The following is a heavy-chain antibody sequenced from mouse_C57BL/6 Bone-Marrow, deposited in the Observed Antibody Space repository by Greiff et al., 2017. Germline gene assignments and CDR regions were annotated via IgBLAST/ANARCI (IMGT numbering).Heavy chain of an antibody. D-gene: IGHD1-1*01. V-gene: IGHV5-6*01. Sequence: EVQLQESGGDLVKPGGSLKLSCAASGFTFSSYGMSWVRQTPDKRLEWVATISSGGSYTYYPDSVKGRFTISRDNAKNTLYLQMSSLKSEDTAMYYGARPYGSSLAWFAYWGQGTLVTVSA. CDR3: ARPYGSSLAWFAY. J-gene: IGHJ3*01. CDR1: GFTFSSYG. CDR2: ISSGGSYT.